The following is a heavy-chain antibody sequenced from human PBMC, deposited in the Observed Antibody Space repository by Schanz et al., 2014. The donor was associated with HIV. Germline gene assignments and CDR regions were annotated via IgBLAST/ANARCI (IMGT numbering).Heavy chain of an antibody. CDR1: SGSIRTYH. CDR2: VSGSGST. J-gene: IGHJ5*01. CDR3: AKSGQLVTKHYWFDS. V-gene: IGHV4-4*07. Sequence: QVLLQESGPRLMKPSETVSLTCTVSSGSIRTYHWHWIRQSAGKRLEWIGRVSGSGSTDHNPSLKSRVPMSVDPSNTLSPLKLKSVTAADTAVYYCAKSGQLVTKHYWFDSWGQGTLVIVSS. D-gene: IGHD6-6*01.